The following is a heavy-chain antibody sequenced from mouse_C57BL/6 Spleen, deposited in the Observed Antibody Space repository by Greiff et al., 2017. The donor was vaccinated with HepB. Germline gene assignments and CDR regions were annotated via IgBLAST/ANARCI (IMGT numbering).Heavy chain of an antibody. CDR2: IDPEDGET. CDR1: GFNIKDYY. Sequence: VQLQQSGAELMKPGASVKLSCTASGFNIKDYYMHWVKQRTEQGLEWIGRIDPEDGETKYAPKFQGKATITADTSSNTAYLQLSSLTSEDTAVYYCATTVVATDWYFDVWGTGTTVTVSS. CDR3: ATTVVATDWYFDV. D-gene: IGHD1-1*01. J-gene: IGHJ1*03. V-gene: IGHV14-2*01.